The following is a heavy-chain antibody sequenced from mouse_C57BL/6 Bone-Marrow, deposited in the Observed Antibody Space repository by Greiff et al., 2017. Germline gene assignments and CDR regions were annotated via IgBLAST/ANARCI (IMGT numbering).Heavy chain of an antibody. J-gene: IGHJ3*01. D-gene: IGHD2-4*01. CDR1: GYTFTSYW. CDR2: IYPGNSDT. V-gene: IGHV1-5*01. Sequence: EVQRVESGTVLVRPGASVKLSCKTSGYTFTSYWMHWVKQRPGQGLEWIGAIYPGNSDTNYNQKFKGKAKLTAVKSASTAYMELSSLTKEDSAVYYCHYDYDDAWAYWGQGTLVTVSA. CDR3: HYDYDDAWAY.